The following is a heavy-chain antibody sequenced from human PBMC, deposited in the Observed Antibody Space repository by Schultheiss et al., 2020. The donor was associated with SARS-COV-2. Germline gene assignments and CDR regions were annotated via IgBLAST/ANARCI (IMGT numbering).Heavy chain of an antibody. CDR2: INHSGST. CDR3: ARDRGGNLDY. V-gene: IGHV4-34*01. D-gene: IGHD1-14*01. Sequence: SETLSLTCAVYGGSFSGYYWSWIRQPPGKGLEWIGEINHSGSTDYNPSLKSRFTISVDTSKNQFSLKLSSVTAADTAVYYCARDRGGNLDYWGQGTLVTVSS. CDR1: GGSFSGYY. J-gene: IGHJ4*02.